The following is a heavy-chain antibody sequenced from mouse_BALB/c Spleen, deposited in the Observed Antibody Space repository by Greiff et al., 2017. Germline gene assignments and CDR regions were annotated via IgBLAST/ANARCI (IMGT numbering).Heavy chain of an antibody. V-gene: IGHV14-3*02. Sequence: VQLQQSGAELVKPGASVKLSCTASGFNIKDTYMHWVKQRPEQGLEWIGRIDPANGNTKYDPKFQGKATITADTSSNTAYLQLSSLTSEDTAVYYCAVYDGYAMDYWGQGTSVTASS. CDR2: IDPANGNT. CDR3: AVYDGYAMDY. D-gene: IGHD2-3*01. J-gene: IGHJ4*01. CDR1: GFNIKDTY.